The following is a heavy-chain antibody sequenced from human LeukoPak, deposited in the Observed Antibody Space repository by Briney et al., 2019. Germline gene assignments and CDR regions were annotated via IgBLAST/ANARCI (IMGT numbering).Heavy chain of an antibody. Sequence: TSETLSLTCTVSGGPISSGGYYWSWIRQHPGKGLEWIGYIYYSGSTYYNPSLKSRVTISVDTSKNQFSLKLSSVTVADTAVCYCARAPYGSGNTLFDYWGQGTLVTVPS. J-gene: IGHJ4*02. D-gene: IGHD3-10*01. V-gene: IGHV4-31*03. CDR3: ARAPYGSGNTLFDY. CDR1: GGPISSGGYY. CDR2: IYYSGST.